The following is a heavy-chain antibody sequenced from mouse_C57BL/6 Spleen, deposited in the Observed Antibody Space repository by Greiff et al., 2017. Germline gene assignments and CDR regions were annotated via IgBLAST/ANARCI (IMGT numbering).Heavy chain of an antibody. CDR3: TRLWYEGFDY. CDR1: GYTFTDYE. Sequence: VQLQQSGAELVRPGASVTLSCKASGYTFTDYEMHWVKQTPVHGLEWIGAIDPETGGTAYNQKFKGKAILTADKSSSTAYMERRRLTSEDSAVYYCTRLWYEGFDYWGQGTTLTVSS. D-gene: IGHD2-1*01. J-gene: IGHJ2*01. V-gene: IGHV1-15*01. CDR2: IDPETGGT.